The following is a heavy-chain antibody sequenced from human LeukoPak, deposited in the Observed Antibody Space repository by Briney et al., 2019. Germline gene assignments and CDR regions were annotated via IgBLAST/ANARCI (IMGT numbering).Heavy chain of an antibody. CDR1: GFTFSSYA. CDR2: ISGSGGST. J-gene: IGHJ4*02. Sequence: GGSLRLSCAASGFTFSSYAMSWVRQAPGKGLEWDSAISGSGGSTYYADSVKGRFTISRDNSKNTLYLQMNSLRAEDTAVYYCAKAPGDFFNFDYWGQGTLVTVSS. CDR3: AKAPGDFFNFDY. V-gene: IGHV3-23*01. D-gene: IGHD1-14*01.